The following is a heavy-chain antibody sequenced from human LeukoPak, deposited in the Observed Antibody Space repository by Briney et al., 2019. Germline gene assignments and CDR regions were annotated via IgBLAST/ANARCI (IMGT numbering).Heavy chain of an antibody. V-gene: IGHV3-30*18. J-gene: IGHJ4*02. CDR1: GFTFSSYG. CDR3: AKARSYSSRTIDY. Sequence: GGSLRLSCAASGFTFSSYGMHWVRQAPGKGLEWVAVISYDGSNKYYADSVKGRFTISRDNSKNTLYLQMNSLRAEDTAVYYCAKARSYSSRTIDYWGQGTLVTVSS. CDR2: ISYDGSNK. D-gene: IGHD6-13*01.